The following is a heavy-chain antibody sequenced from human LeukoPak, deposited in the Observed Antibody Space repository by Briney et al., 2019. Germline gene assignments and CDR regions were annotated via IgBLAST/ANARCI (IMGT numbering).Heavy chain of an antibody. D-gene: IGHD6-13*01. V-gene: IGHV3-48*04. Sequence: PGGSLRLSCAASEFTFVRYAMNWVRQAPGKGLEWVSYISSSSAKIDYAESVKGRFTISRDNSKNSLYLQMGSLRAEDTAVYYCARDPSYASSWYHYMDVWGKGTTVTVSS. J-gene: IGHJ6*03. CDR2: ISSSSAKI. CDR1: EFTFVRYA. CDR3: ARDPSYASSWYHYMDV.